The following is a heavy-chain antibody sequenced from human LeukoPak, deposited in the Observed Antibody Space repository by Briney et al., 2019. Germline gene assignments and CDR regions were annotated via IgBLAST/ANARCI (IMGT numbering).Heavy chain of an antibody. CDR1: GFTFSDYY. V-gene: IGHV3-11*01. Sequence: TGGSLRLSCAASGFTFSDYYMSWIRQAPGKGLEWVSYISSSGSTIYYADSVKGRFTISRDNAKNSLYLQMNSLRAEDTAVYFCARRRYNWNAIDYWGQGTLVTVSS. CDR3: ARRRYNWNAIDY. CDR2: ISSSGSTI. J-gene: IGHJ4*02. D-gene: IGHD1-20*01.